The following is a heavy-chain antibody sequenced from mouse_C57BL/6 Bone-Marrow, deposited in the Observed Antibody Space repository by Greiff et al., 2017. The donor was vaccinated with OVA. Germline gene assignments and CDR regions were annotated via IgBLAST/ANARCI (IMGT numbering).Heavy chain of an antibody. CDR3: ARLRSSSAY. V-gene: IGHV1-42*01. CDR2: INPSTGGT. D-gene: IGHD1-1*01. Sequence: VQLKESGPELVKPGASVKISCKASGYSFTGYYMNWVKQSPEKSLEWIGEINPSTGGTTYNQKFKAKATLTVDKSSSTAYMQLKSLTSEDSAVYYCARLRSSSAYWGQGTLVTVSA. CDR1: GYSFTGYY. J-gene: IGHJ3*01.